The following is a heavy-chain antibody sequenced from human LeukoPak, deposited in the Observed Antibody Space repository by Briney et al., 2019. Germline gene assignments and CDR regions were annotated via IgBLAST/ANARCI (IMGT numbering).Heavy chain of an antibody. CDR1: DYSISSGYF. V-gene: IGHV4-38-2*01. D-gene: IGHD3-22*01. J-gene: IGHJ4*02. CDR3: ARLSVAYDPYYFDF. CDR2: IFHGGNT. Sequence: PSETLSLTCSVTDYSISSGYFWGWIRRPPGTGLEWIGMIFHGGNTYYNPSLESRVTLSKDTTKNQFSLRLTSMTAADTAIYYCARLSVAYDPYYFDFWGQGTLVAVSS.